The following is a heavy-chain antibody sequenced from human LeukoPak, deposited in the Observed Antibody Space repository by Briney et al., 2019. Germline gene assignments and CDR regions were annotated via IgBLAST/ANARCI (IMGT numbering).Heavy chain of an antibody. V-gene: IGHV4-59*08. Sequence: PSETLSLTCTVSGGSIFSYYWSWIRQPPGKGLEWMGYIYYSGSTNYNPSLKSRVTVSVDTSKNQFSLRVSSVTAADTAVYYCARHLNNCGDDCYIFDYWGQGTLVTVSS. J-gene: IGHJ4*02. CDR2: IYYSGST. D-gene: IGHD2-21*01. CDR1: GGSIFSYY. CDR3: ARHLNNCGDDCYIFDY.